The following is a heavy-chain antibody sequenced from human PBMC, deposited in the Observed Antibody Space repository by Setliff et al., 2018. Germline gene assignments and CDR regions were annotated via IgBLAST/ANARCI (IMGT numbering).Heavy chain of an antibody. J-gene: IGHJ5*02. D-gene: IGHD1-7*01. Sequence: PSETLSLTCAASGGTFSDYYWTWIRQPPGKGLEWIGEINHSGSSNYNPSLKSRLTISVDASKNQFSLKLSSVTAADTAVYYCARDFGTGTTFDPWGQGTLVTVSS. CDR3: ARDFGTGTTFDP. V-gene: IGHV4-34*01. CDR2: INHSGSS. CDR1: GGTFSDYY.